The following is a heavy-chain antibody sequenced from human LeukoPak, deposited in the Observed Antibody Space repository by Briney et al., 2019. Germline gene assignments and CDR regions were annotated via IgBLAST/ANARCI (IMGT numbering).Heavy chain of an antibody. V-gene: IGHV3-21*01. CDR1: GFTFSSYG. CDR2: ITSSATYI. D-gene: IGHD1-26*01. CDR3: ARDPYSGNYGNDYYYYMDV. J-gene: IGHJ6*03. Sequence: GGSLRLSCAASGFTFSSYGMSWVRQAPGKGLEWVSSITSSATYIFYADSVKGRFTISRDNAKSSLYLQMDSLGPEDTAVYYCARDPYSGNYGNDYYYYMDVWGKGTTVTISS.